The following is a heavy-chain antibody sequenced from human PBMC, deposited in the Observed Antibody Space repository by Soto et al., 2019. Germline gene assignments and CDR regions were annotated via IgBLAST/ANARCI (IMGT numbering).Heavy chain of an antibody. J-gene: IGHJ5*02. CDR3: VKDLLPNTVTTCGS. CDR1: GFTFDSYG. CDR2: ISSDGNNK. V-gene: IGHV3-30*18. Sequence: QVQLVESGGGVVQPGRSLRLSCAASGFTFDSYGMHLVRQAPGKGLEWVAVISSDGNNKYYADSVKGRFSIYRDNFNNILYLQMSSLRVEETDVYYCVKDLLPNTVTTCGSWGQGTLVTVSS. D-gene: IGHD4-17*01.